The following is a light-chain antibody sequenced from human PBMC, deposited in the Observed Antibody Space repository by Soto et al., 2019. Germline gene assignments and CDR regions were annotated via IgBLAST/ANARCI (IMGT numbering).Light chain of an antibody. V-gene: IGKV3-15*01. Sequence: EIVMTQSPATLSVSPGERATLSCRASQSVSSNLAWYQQKPGQAPRLLIYGPSTRATGIPVRFRGSGSGTEFTLTISSLQSEDSAVYYCHQYNSWPRGTFGPGTKVEIK. CDR2: GPS. CDR3: HQYNSWPRGT. J-gene: IGKJ3*01. CDR1: QSVSSN.